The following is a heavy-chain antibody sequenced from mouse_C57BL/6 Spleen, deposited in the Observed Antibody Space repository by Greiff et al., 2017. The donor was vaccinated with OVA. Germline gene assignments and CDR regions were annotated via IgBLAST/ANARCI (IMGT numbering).Heavy chain of an antibody. CDR1: GYAFSSSW. Sequence: QVQLQQSGPELVKPGASVKISCKASGYAFSSSWMNWVKQRPGKGLEWIGRIYPGDGDTNYNGKFKGKATLTADKSSSTAYMQLSRLTSEDSAVYVCAGSTGTWAMDYWGQGTSVTVFS. J-gene: IGHJ4*01. V-gene: IGHV1-82*01. D-gene: IGHD4-1*02. CDR2: IYPGDGDT. CDR3: AGSTGTWAMDY.